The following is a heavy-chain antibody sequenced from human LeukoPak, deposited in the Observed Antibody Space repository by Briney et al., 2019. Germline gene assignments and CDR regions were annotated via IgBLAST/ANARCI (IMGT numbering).Heavy chain of an antibody. CDR2: IFRGDGT. D-gene: IGHD4-11*01. V-gene: IGHV3-66*01. CDR3: VKEVPGTTIYD. J-gene: IGHJ4*02. Sequence: GGSLRLSCVASGFIVSTNYMSWVRQAPGKGLEWVAVIFRGDGTYHADSVKGRFTISRDTSKNTVYLHMNSLTAADTAVYYCVKEVPGTTIYDWGQGIPVTVSS. CDR1: GFIVSTNY.